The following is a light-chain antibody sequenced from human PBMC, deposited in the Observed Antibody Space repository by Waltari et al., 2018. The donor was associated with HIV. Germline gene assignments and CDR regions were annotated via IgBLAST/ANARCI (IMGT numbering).Light chain of an antibody. CDR2: AVH. CDR3: NSYRSSDTVI. CDR1: NSDVGFYTL. Sequence: QSALAHPASVPGSPGPSITISCTGSNSDVGFYTLLSWYQQFPGKAPQLIIYAVHSRPSGVSSRFSGSKSGNTASLTISDLQAEDEAEYFCNSYRSSDTVIFGGGTKLTVL. J-gene: IGLJ2*01. V-gene: IGLV2-14*01.